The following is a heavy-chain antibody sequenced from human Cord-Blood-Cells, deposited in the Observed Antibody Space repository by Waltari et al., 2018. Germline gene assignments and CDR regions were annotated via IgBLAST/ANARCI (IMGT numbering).Heavy chain of an antibody. V-gene: IGHV1-46*03. CDR3: ARDPGIAAAGYYFDY. CDR2: INPSGCST. J-gene: IGHJ4*02. Sequence: QVKLVQSGAEGRKPGASVKVSCRASGYTCPSSYMHWWRPRPGQGLEWMGIINPSGCSTSYAQKFQGRVTMTRDTSTSTVYMELSSLRSEDTAVYYCARDPGIAAAGYYFDYWGQGTLVTVSS. D-gene: IGHD6-13*01. CDR1: GYTCPSSY.